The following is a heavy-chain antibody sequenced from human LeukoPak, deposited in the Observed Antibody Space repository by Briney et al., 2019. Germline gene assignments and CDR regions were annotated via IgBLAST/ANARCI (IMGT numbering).Heavy chain of an antibody. Sequence: SQTLSLTCTVSGGSISSGDYYWSWIRQPPGKGLEWIGYIYYSGSTNYNPSLKSRVTISVDTSKNQFSLKLSSVTAADTAVYYCARGKSSEYSLYYYYYMDVWGKGTTVTVSS. V-gene: IGHV4-61*08. CDR2: IYYSGST. CDR3: ARGKSSEYSLYYYYYMDV. CDR1: GGSISSGDYY. D-gene: IGHD3-10*01. J-gene: IGHJ6*03.